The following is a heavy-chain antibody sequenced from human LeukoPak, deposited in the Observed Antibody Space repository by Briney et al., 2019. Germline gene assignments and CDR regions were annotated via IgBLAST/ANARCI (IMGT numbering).Heavy chain of an antibody. D-gene: IGHD6-13*01. CDR2: LYSGGST. CDR3: ARGWPPPAAGFDY. V-gene: IGHV3-53*01. CDR1: GFTVSSNY. Sequence: PGGSLRLSCAASGFTVSSNYMSWVRQAPGEGLERVSILYSGGSTYYAASVKGRFTISRDNSKNTLYLQMNTLRAEDTAVYYCARGWPPPAAGFDYWGQGTLVTVSS. J-gene: IGHJ4*02.